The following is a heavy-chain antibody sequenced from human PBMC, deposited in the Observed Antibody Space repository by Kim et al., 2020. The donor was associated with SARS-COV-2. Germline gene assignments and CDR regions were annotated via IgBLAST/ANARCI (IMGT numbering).Heavy chain of an antibody. Sequence: SETLSLTCTVSGGSISSYYWSWIRQPAGKGLEWIGRIYTSGSTNYNPSLKSRVTMSVDTSKNQFSLKLSSVTAADTAVYYCARVALTGNIYYYYYMDVWGKGTTVTVSS. V-gene: IGHV4-4*07. CDR2: IYTSGST. CDR1: GGSISSYY. J-gene: IGHJ6*03. D-gene: IGHD7-27*01. CDR3: ARVALTGNIYYYYYMDV.